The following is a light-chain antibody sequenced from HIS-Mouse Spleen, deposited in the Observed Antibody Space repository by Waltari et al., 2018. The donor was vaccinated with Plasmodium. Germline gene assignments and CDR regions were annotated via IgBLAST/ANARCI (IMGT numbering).Light chain of an antibody. Sequence: QSALTHPPSASGSPGPSVTISCPGTSSDVGGSNYVPWYQQHPGKAPKLMIYEVSKRPSGVPDRFSGSKSGNTASLTVSGLQAEDEADYYCSSYAGSNNLVFGGGTKLTVL. CDR3: SSYAGSNNLV. J-gene: IGLJ2*01. CDR2: EVS. CDR1: SSDVGGSNY. V-gene: IGLV2-8*01.